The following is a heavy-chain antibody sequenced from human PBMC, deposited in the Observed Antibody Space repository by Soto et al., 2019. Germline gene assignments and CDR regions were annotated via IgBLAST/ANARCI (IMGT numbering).Heavy chain of an antibody. V-gene: IGHV3-74*01. CDR2: INSDGSST. CDR1: GFTFSSYW. CDR3: AKDGGYSYGSLDY. Sequence: GGSLRLSCAASGFTFSSYWMHWVRQAPGKGLVWVSHINSDGSSTYYADSVKGRFTISRDNSKNTLYLQMNSLRAEDTAVYYCAKDGGYSYGSLDYWGQGTLVTVSS. D-gene: IGHD5-18*01. J-gene: IGHJ4*02.